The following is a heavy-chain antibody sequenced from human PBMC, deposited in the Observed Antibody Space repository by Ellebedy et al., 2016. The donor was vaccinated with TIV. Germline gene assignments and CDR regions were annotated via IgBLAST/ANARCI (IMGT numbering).Heavy chain of an antibody. CDR2: SSSSGSPT. V-gene: IGHV3-48*03. CDR1: GVIFHNFE. Sequence: GGSLRLSCAASGVIFHNFEMNWVRQAPGKGLEWISYSSSSGSPTYYADSVKGRFTTSRDNARNSLYLQMGSLRVEDTAVYYCEGYHYDTSGHLHDYWGQGTLVTVFS. J-gene: IGHJ4*02. D-gene: IGHD3-22*01. CDR3: EGYHYDTSGHLHDY.